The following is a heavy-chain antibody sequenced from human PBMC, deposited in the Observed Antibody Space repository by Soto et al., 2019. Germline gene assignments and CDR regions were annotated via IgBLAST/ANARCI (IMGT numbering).Heavy chain of an antibody. D-gene: IGHD2-21*02. CDR3: EREVGGDPRYDAFDI. Sequence: SVKVSCKASGGTFSSYAISWVRQAPGQGLEWMGGIIPIFGTANYAQKFQGRVTITADESTSTAYMELSSLRSEDTAVYYCEREVGGDPRYDAFDIWGQGTMVTVSS. CDR1: GGTFSSYA. J-gene: IGHJ3*02. CDR2: IIPIFGTA. V-gene: IGHV1-69*13.